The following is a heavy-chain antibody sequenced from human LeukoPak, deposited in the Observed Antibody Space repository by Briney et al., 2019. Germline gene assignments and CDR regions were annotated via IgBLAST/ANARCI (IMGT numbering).Heavy chain of an antibody. J-gene: IGHJ4*02. V-gene: IGHV4-34*01. CDR2: INHSGST. Sequence: SETLSLTCAVYGGSFSGYYCSWIRQPPGKGLEWIGEINHSGSTNYNPSLKSRVTISVDTTKNQFSLKLISVTAADTAVYYCARGPRSVRPVRFDYWGQGTLVTVSS. CDR1: GGSFSGYY. CDR3: ARGPRSVRPVRFDY. D-gene: IGHD3-22*01.